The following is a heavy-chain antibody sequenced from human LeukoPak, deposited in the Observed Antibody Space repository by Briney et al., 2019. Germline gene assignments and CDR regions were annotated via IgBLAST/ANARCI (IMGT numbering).Heavy chain of an antibody. CDR3: AKDRNSEYFDY. D-gene: IGHD1-26*01. CDR1: GFTFSSYA. J-gene: IGHJ4*02. Sequence: GASLRLSCAAPGFTFSSYAMSWVRQAPGRGLEWVSAISGSGGSTYYADSVKGRFTISRDNSKNTLYLQMNSLRAEDTAVYYCAKDRNSEYFDYWGQGTLVTVSS. CDR2: ISGSGGST. V-gene: IGHV3-23*01.